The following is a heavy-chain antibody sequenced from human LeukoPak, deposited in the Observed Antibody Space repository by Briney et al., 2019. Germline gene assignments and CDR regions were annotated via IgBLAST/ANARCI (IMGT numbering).Heavy chain of an antibody. Sequence: GGSLRLSCAASGFTFSDYGMHWVRQAPGKGLEWVSAISGSGGSTYYADSVKGRFTISRDNSKNTLYLQMNSLRAEDTAVYYCAKSTMIVVVIPSPFDYWGQGTLVTVSS. CDR1: GFTFSDYG. D-gene: IGHD3-22*01. CDR3: AKSTMIVVVIPSPFDY. V-gene: IGHV3-23*01. CDR2: ISGSGGST. J-gene: IGHJ4*02.